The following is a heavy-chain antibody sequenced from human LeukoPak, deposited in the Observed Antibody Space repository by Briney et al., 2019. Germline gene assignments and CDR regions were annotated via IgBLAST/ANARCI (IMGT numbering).Heavy chain of an antibody. CDR1: GYTFTGYY. CDR2: INPNSGGT. D-gene: IGHD5-24*01. V-gene: IGHV1-2*02. CDR3: ARGWEMASKAPFDY. J-gene: IGHJ4*02. Sequence: ASVKVACKASGYTFTGYYMHWVRQAPGQGLEWMGWINPNSGGTNYAQKFQGRVTMTRDTSTSTIYMELSSLRSEDTAVYYCARGWEMASKAPFDYWGQGTLVTVSS.